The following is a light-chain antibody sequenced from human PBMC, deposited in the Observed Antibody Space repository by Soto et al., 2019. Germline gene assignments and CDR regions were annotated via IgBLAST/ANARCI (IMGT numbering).Light chain of an antibody. CDR2: GAS. CDR1: QSVSKNF. Sequence: EIVLTQSPGTLSLSPGERATLSCRASQSVSKNFLAWYQPKPGKAPRLLISGASNRATGIPDRLSGSGSGTDFSLAIARLEPEYLAVYFGQPYCSSPPIFGGGNKVAIK. V-gene: IGKV3-20*01. J-gene: IGKJ4*01. CDR3: QPYCSSPPI.